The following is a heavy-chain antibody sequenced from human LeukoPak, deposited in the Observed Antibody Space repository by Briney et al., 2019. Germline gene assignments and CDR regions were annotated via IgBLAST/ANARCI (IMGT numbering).Heavy chain of an antibody. Sequence: GGSLRLSCAASGFSFSSFSMNWVRQAPGKGLEWVSYISGGSSFTYYVDSVKGRFTISRDNAKNSLYLQMNSLRAEDTAVYYCARGGHYGPRDYWGQGTLVTVSS. V-gene: IGHV3-21*01. J-gene: IGHJ4*02. D-gene: IGHD4-17*01. CDR3: ARGGHYGPRDY. CDR1: GFSFSSFS. CDR2: ISGGSSFT.